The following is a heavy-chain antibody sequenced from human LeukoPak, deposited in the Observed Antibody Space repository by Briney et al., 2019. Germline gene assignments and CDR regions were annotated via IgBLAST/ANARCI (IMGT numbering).Heavy chain of an antibody. CDR3: AGCTSTYCPF. V-gene: IGHV4-4*02. D-gene: IGHD2-2*01. CDR1: EGSISSSYW. CDR2: IYNSGST. J-gene: IGHJ4*02. Sequence: PSGTLSLTCDVSEGSISSSYWWTWVRQAPGKRLEWIGEIYNSGSTNYRPSLMSRLTLSVDRSKNHFSLKLTSVTAADTAVYFCAGCTSTYCPFWGQGKLVTVSS.